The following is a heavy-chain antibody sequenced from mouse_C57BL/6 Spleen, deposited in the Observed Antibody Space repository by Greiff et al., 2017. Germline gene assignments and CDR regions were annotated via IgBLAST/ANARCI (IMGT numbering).Heavy chain of an antibody. CDR1: GFTFSSYA. Sequence: VQLKESGGGLVKPGGSLKLSCAASGFTFSSYAMSWVRQTPEKRLEWVATISDGGSYTYYPDNVKGRFTISRDNAKNNLYLQMSHLKSEDTAMYYCARVRSYSNPWFAYWGQGTLVTVSA. CDR3: ARVRSYSNPWFAY. V-gene: IGHV5-4*01. CDR2: ISDGGSYT. D-gene: IGHD2-5*01. J-gene: IGHJ3*01.